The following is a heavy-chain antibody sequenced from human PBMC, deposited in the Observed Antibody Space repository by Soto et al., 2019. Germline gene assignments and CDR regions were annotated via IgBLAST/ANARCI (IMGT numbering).Heavy chain of an antibody. CDR2: ISGSGGST. CDR3: AKGWWIQLWLPAY. CDR1: GFTFSSYA. J-gene: IGHJ4*02. V-gene: IGHV3-23*01. Sequence: EVQLLESGGGLVQPGGSLRLSCAASGFTFSSYAMSWDRQAPGKGLEWVSAISGSGGSTYYADSVKGRFTISRDNSKNTLYLQMNSLRAEDTAVYYCAKGWWIQLWLPAYWGQGTLVTVSS. D-gene: IGHD5-18*01.